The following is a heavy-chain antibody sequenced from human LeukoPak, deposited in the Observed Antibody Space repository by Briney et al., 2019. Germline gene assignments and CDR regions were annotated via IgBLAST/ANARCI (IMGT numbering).Heavy chain of an antibody. CDR2: IYPGDSDT. D-gene: IGHD2-21*02. J-gene: IGHJ4*02. CDR3: ARRAYCGGDCYSPSDY. Sequence: GESLKISCKGSGYSFTSYWIGWVRQMPGKGLEWMGIIYPGDSDTRYSPSFQGQVTISAGKSISTAYLQWSSLKASDTAMYYCARRAYCGGDCYSPSDYWGQGTLVTVSS. CDR1: GYSFTSYW. V-gene: IGHV5-51*01.